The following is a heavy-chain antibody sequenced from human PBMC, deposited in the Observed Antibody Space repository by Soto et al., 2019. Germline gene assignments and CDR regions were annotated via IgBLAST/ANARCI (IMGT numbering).Heavy chain of an antibody. CDR2: IYYSGST. V-gene: IGHV4-39*01. CDR1: GGSISSSSYY. D-gene: IGHD5-12*01. Sequence: SETLSLTCTVSGGSISSSSYYWGWIRQPPGKGLEWIGSIYYSGSTYYNPSLKSRVTISVDTSKSQFSLRLSSVTAADTAVYYCARQEVASILEYNWFDPWGQGTLVTVSS. J-gene: IGHJ5*02. CDR3: ARQEVASILEYNWFDP.